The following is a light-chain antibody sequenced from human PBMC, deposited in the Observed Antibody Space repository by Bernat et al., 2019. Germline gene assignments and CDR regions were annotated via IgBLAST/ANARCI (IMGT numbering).Light chain of an antibody. CDR1: QSVSSN. Sequence: EIVMTQSPATLSVSPGERATLSCRASQSVSSNFAWYQQKPGQAPRLLIYGSSTSATGIPARFSGSGSGTELTLTISSLQSEDFAIYYCQQYNDWPLTFGQGTKVEIK. J-gene: IGKJ1*01. CDR2: GSS. CDR3: QQYNDWPLT. V-gene: IGKV3-15*01.